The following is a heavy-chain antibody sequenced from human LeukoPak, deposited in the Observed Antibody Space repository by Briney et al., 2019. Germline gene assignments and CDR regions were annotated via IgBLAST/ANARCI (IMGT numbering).Heavy chain of an antibody. CDR1: GYIFTTYY. Sequence: ASVKVSCKASGYIFTTYYIHWVRQAPGQGLEWMGIINPSGGGTRYAQKFQGRVTMTRDTSTSTVYMELSSLRSEDTALYYCARDQSGWLRSQGPDYWGQGTLVTVSS. V-gene: IGHV1-46*01. CDR2: INPSGGGT. J-gene: IGHJ4*02. CDR3: ARDQSGWLRSQGPDY. D-gene: IGHD5-12*01.